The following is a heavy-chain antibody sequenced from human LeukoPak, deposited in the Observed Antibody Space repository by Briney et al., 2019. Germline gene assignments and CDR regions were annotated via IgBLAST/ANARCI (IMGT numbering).Heavy chain of an antibody. CDR3: ARGRVSAFDI. Sequence: SQTLSLTCAISGDSVSSNSVAWNWIRQSPSTSPEWLGRTYYRSKWYIDYADSVKSRITISPDTSKNQFSLQLNSMTPEDTAIYYCARGRVSAFDIWGQGTMVTVSS. CDR1: GDSVSSNSVA. V-gene: IGHV6-1*01. CDR2: TYYRSKWYI. J-gene: IGHJ3*02. D-gene: IGHD2-8*01.